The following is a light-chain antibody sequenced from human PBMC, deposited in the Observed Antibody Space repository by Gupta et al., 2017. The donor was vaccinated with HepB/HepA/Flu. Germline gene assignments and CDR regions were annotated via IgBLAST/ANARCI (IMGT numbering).Light chain of an antibody. J-gene: IGLJ2*01. CDR2: GNN. V-gene: IGLV1-51*01. CDR3: GTWDYDRSVV. Sequence: QSVLTQPPSVSAAPGHKVTISCSGSPSNIGNHYVSWYQKFPGKAPKLLIYGNNKRPSGTPDRFSGSKSGTSATLDITGLQTGDEAEYYCGTWDYDRSVVFGGGTKLSVL. CDR1: PSNIGNHY.